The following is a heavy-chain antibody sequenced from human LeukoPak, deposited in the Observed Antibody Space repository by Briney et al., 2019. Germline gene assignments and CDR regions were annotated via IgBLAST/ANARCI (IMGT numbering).Heavy chain of an antibody. CDR1: GFTFSSYA. CDR3: VTARTLRVTTSFDY. V-gene: IGHV3-23*01. J-gene: IGHJ4*02. Sequence: GGSLRLSCEVDGFTFSSYAMNWVRQAPGKGLEWVSGISGSGGSTYYADSVKGRFTISRDNPKNTLYLQMSGLRVEDTAVHYCVTARTLRVTTSFDYWGQGTLVTVSS. D-gene: IGHD2-21*02. CDR2: ISGSGGST.